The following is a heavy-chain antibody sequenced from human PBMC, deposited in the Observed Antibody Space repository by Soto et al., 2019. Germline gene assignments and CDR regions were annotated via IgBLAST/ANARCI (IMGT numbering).Heavy chain of an antibody. CDR2: INPSGGST. V-gene: IGHV1-46*01. CDR1: GYTFSSYY. D-gene: IGHD6-6*01. CDR3: ARDYSGSSSPDY. Sequence: QVQLVQSGAEVKKPGASVKISCKASGYTFSSYYMYWVRQAPGQGLEWMGIINPSGGSTTYAQKFQGRVTMTRDTSTSTVYMDLSSLRSDDSAVYYCARDYSGSSSPDYWGQGTLVTVSS. J-gene: IGHJ4*02.